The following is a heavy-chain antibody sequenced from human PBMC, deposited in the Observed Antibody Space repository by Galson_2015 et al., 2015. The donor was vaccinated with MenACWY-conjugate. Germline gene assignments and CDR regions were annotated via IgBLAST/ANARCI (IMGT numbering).Heavy chain of an antibody. Sequence: SLRLSCAASGFTFNIYWMHWVRQAPGKELVWVSHINSDVVSTSYADSVKGRFSISRDNAKSTLYLQMNNLRAEDTAVYYCVALSGSSLGDYWGQGTLVTVSS. V-gene: IGHV3-74*01. CDR2: INSDVVST. CDR1: GFTFNIYW. D-gene: IGHD1-26*01. J-gene: IGHJ4*02. CDR3: VALSGSSLGDY.